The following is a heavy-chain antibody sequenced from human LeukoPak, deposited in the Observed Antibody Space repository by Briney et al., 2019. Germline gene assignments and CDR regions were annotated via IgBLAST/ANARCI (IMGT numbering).Heavy chain of an antibody. CDR3: ALWGGGALDY. V-gene: IGHV3-7*01. Sequence: GRSLRLSCAASGFTFSSNWMNWVRQAPGKGLEWVANIKQDGSEKYYVDSVKGRFTISRDNAKNSLYLQMNSLRAEDTAVYYCALWGGGALDYWGQGALVTVSS. CDR2: IKQDGSEK. D-gene: IGHD3-16*01. J-gene: IGHJ4*02. CDR1: GFTFSSNW.